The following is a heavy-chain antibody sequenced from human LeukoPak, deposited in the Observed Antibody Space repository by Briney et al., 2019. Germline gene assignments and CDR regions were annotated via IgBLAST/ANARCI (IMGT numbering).Heavy chain of an antibody. Sequence: ASVKVSCKASGFTFSSSAMQWVRQARGQRLEWIGWIVVGSGNTNYAQKFQERVTITRDMSASTAYMELSSLRSEDTAVYYGAAGQTSAATFDYWGQGTLVTVSS. CDR1: GFTFSSSA. CDR3: AAGQTSAATFDY. CDR2: IVVGSGNT. D-gene: IGHD2-15*01. V-gene: IGHV1-58*02. J-gene: IGHJ4*02.